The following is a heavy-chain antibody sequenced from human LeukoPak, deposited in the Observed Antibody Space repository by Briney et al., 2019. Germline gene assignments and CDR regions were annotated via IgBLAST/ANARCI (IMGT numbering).Heavy chain of an antibody. V-gene: IGHV3-53*01. D-gene: IGHD3-10*01. CDR2: IYSGGST. J-gene: IGHJ6*03. Sequence: GGSLRLSCAASGFTFSSYAMSWVRQAPGKGLEWVSVIYSGGSTYYADSVKGRFTISRDNSKNTLYLQMNSLRAEDTAVYYCASGSGSYRTPYYYMDVWGTGTTVTVSS. CDR3: ASGSGSYRTPYYYMDV. CDR1: GFTFSSYA.